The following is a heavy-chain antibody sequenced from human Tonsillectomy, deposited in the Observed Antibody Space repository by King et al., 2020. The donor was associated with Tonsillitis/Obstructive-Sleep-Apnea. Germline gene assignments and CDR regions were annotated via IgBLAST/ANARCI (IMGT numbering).Heavy chain of an antibody. D-gene: IGHD6-13*01. CDR2: LNHSGST. CDR1: GVSFSAYY. V-gene: IGHV4-34*01. CDR3: ATRLTGIAAAGSDWFAP. J-gene: IGHJ5*02. Sequence: VQLQQWGAGLLKPSETLSLTCAVYGVSFSAYYWSWIRQPPGKGLEWIGELNHSGSTNYNPSLKSLVTISVDTAKNQFSLKLRSVTAADTAVYYCATRLTGIAAAGSDWFAPWGQGNLVTVSS.